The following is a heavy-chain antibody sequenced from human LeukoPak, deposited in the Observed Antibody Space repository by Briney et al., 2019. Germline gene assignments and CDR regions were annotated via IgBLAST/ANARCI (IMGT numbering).Heavy chain of an antibody. CDR1: GFTFSSYW. CDR3: ARDLTAAGTSSDY. V-gene: IGHV3-7*01. D-gene: IGHD6-13*01. Sequence: GGSLRLSCAASGFTFSSYWMSWVRQAPGKGLEWVANIKQDGSEKYYVDSVKGRFTISRDDAKNSLYLQMNSLRAEDTAVYYCARDLTAAGTSSDYWGQGTLVTVSS. CDR2: IKQDGSEK. J-gene: IGHJ4*02.